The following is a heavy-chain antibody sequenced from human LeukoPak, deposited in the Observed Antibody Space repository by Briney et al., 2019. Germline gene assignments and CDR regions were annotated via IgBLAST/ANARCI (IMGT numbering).Heavy chain of an antibody. CDR2: IYYSGST. CDR1: GGSISSSSYY. Sequence: SETLFLTCTVSGGSISSSSYYWGWIRQPPGKGLEWIGSIYYSGSTYYNPSLKSRVTISVDTSKNQFSLKLSSVTAADTAVYYCARDKTDIVVVPAAPYYFDYWGQGTLVTVSS. V-gene: IGHV4-39*01. J-gene: IGHJ4*02. D-gene: IGHD2-2*01. CDR3: ARDKTDIVVVPAAPYYFDY.